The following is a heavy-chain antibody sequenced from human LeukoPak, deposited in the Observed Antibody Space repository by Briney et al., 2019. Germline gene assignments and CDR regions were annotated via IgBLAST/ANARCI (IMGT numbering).Heavy chain of an antibody. CDR2: IWYDGTNK. CDR1: GFTFSSYG. D-gene: IGHD2-21*02. Sequence: GGSLRLSCAASGFTFSSYGMHWVRQAPGKGLEWVAVIWYDGTNKYYADSVKGRFTISRDNSKNTLYLQMNSLRAEDTAVYYCARIGGDRHPIEYWGQGTLVTVSS. CDR3: ARIGGDRHPIEY. J-gene: IGHJ4*02. V-gene: IGHV3-33*01.